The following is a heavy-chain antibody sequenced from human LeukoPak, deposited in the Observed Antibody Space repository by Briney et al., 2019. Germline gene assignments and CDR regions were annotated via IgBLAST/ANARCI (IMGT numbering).Heavy chain of an antibody. Sequence: GGSLRLSSAASGFTFDVYAMRWVRHAPGEGLEWVSLISWDGGSTYYADSVKGRFTISRDNSKNSLYLQMYSLRAEDTALYYCAKDSGWITGTTGIDYWGQGTLVSVSS. CDR2: ISWDGGST. J-gene: IGHJ4*02. D-gene: IGHD1-20*01. CDR1: GFTFDVYA. CDR3: AKDSGWITGTTGIDY. V-gene: IGHV3-43D*03.